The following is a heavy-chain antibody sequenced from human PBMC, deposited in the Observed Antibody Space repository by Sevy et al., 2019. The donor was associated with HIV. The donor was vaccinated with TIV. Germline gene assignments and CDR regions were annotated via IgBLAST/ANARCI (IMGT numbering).Heavy chain of an antibody. Sequence: GGSLRLTCAASGFTFSSYSMNWVRRAPGKGLEWVSSLSSSSIYIDYADSVKGRFTISRDNAKNSLYLQMNSLRAEDTAVYYCARDPGFYCSGGSCYPRYYFDYWGQGTLVTVSS. CDR1: GFTFSSYS. J-gene: IGHJ4*02. V-gene: IGHV3-21*01. CDR2: LSSSSIYI. CDR3: ARDPGFYCSGGSCYPRYYFDY. D-gene: IGHD2-15*01.